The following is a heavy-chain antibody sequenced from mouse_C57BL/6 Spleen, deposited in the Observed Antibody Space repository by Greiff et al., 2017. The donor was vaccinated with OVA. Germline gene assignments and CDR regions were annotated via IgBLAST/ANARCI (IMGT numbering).Heavy chain of an antibody. V-gene: IGHV14-4*01. D-gene: IGHD1-1*01. J-gene: IGHJ3*01. CDR3: TTDYGSSYVWFAY. Sequence: VQLQQSGAELVRPGASVKLSCTASGFNIKDDYMHWVKQRPEQGLEWIGWIDPENGDTEYASKFQGKATITADTSSNTAYLQLSSLTSEDTAVYYCTTDYGSSYVWFAYWGQGTLVTVSA. CDR2: IDPENGDT. CDR1: GFNIKDDY.